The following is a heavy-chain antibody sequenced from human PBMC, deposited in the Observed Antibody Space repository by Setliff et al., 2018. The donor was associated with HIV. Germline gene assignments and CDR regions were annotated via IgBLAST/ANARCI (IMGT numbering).Heavy chain of an antibody. CDR3: ARAPGVTPFDH. Sequence: LSLTCTVSGGSISSGGYYWSWIRQHPEKGLEWIGYVYYNGDTYYNPSLKSRVTLSVDTSKNQFSLNLSSVTAADTAVYYFARAPGVTPFDHWGPGTLVTVSS. CDR1: GGSISSGGYY. D-gene: IGHD2-21*02. J-gene: IGHJ4*02. V-gene: IGHV4-31*03. CDR2: VYYNGDT.